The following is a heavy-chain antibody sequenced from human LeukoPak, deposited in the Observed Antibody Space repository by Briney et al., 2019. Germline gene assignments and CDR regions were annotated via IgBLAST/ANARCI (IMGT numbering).Heavy chain of an antibody. J-gene: IGHJ4*02. V-gene: IGHV1-2*02. CDR2: IDPDTGDT. D-gene: IGHD3-22*01. CDR1: GYTFIDHY. Sequence: ASVKVSCKPSGYTFIDHYLHWVRQAPGQGLESLGWIDPDTGDTNYPQKFQGRLTMTRDTSSSTAYMELNRLRSDDTAVYYCARAGHNSDSGGYDFWGLGTLVTVSS. CDR3: ARAGHNSDSGGYDF.